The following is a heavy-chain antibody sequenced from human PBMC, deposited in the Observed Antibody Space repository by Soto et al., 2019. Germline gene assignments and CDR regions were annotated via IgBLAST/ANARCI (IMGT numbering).Heavy chain of an antibody. V-gene: IGHV1-69*02. CDR1: GGTFSSYT. CDR3: ARAPCSSTSCYKHYYYDMDV. Sequence: ASVKVSCKASGGTFSSYTISWVRQAPGQGLGWMGRIIPILGIANYAQKFQGRVTITADKSTSTAYMGLSSLRSEDTAVYYCARAPCSSTSCYKHYYYDMDVWGKGTTVTVSS. D-gene: IGHD2-2*02. CDR2: IIPILGIA. J-gene: IGHJ6*03.